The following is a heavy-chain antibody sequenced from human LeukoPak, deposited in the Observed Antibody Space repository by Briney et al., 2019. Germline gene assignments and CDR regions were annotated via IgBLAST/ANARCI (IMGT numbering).Heavy chain of an antibody. Sequence: PSETLSLTCTVSGGSISNYYWSWIRQPPGEVLEWIGYIYYSGSTNYNPSLKSRVTISIDTSKNQFSLNLTSVTAADTAVYYCARGGLGGITAYSNYLFDYWGQGTPVTVSS. CDR2: IYYSGST. V-gene: IGHV4-59*08. CDR1: GGSISNYY. CDR3: ARGGLGGITAYSNYLFDY. J-gene: IGHJ4*02. D-gene: IGHD4-11*01.